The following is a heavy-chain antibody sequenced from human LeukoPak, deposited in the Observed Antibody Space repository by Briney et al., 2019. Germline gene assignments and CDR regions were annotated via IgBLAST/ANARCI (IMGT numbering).Heavy chain of an antibody. CDR3: AREGSMTARPSVSIDS. D-gene: IGHD6-6*01. CDR1: GGSISSYY. Sequence: SETLSLTCTVSGGSISSYYWSWIRQPAGKGLEWIGRIHTSGSTDYNPSLESRVTMSVDTSKNQFSLKLSSVTAADTAVYYCAREGSMTARPSVSIDSWGQGTLVTVSS. J-gene: IGHJ4*02. V-gene: IGHV4-4*07. CDR2: IHTSGST.